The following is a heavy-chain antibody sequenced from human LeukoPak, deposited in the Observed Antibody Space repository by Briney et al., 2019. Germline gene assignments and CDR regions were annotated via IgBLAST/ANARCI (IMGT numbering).Heavy chain of an antibody. CDR2: IYSGGST. V-gene: IGHV3-53*01. CDR1: GFTVSSNY. D-gene: IGHD6-13*01. Sequence: GGSLRLSCAASGFTVSSNYMSWVRQAPGKGLEWVSVIYSGGSTYYADSVKGRFTISRDNAKSSLYLQMNSLRVEDTAVYYCARYWSSWSADYWGQGTLVTVSS. J-gene: IGHJ4*02. CDR3: ARYWSSWSADY.